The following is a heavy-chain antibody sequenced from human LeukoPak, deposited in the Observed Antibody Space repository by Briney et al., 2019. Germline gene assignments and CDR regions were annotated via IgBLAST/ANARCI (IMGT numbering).Heavy chain of an antibody. J-gene: IGHJ4*02. CDR3: ARGYYDSSGKGGYFLDY. CDR1: GFTFDDYG. CDR2: ISWNGGYI. Sequence: GGYLRLSCAASGFTFDDYGMSWARQAPGKGLEWVSGISWNGGYIGYVDSVKGRFTISRDNAKNSLYLQMNSLRAEDTALYYCARGYYDSSGKGGYFLDYWGQGTLVTVSS. V-gene: IGHV3-20*04. D-gene: IGHD3-22*01.